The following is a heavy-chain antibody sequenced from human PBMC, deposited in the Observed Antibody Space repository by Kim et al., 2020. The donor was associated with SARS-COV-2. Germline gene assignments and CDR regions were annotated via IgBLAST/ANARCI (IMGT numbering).Heavy chain of an antibody. V-gene: IGHV1-24*01. CDR2: FDPEDGET. D-gene: IGHD3-22*01. Sequence: ASVKVSCKVSGYTLIELSMHWVRQAPGKGLEWMGGFDPEDGETIYAQKFQGRVTMTEDTSTDTAYMELSSPRSEDTAVYYCATGPPYDSNWFDPWGQGTLVTVSS. J-gene: IGHJ5*02. CDR3: ATGPPYDSNWFDP. CDR1: GYTLIELS.